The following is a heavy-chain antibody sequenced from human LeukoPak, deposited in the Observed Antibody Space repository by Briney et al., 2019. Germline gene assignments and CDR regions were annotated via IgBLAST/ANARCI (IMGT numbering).Heavy chain of an antibody. Sequence: SETLSLTCTVSGGSVSGGNYYCSWIRQSPGKGLEWIGYIHYSGSTVYNPSLKSRVTMSIDTSKDQFSLNLSSATAADTAVYYCTRTGSTGGYWGQGTLVTVSS. CDR3: TRTGSTGGY. CDR1: GGSVSGGNYY. J-gene: IGHJ4*02. D-gene: IGHD1-7*01. CDR2: IHYSGST. V-gene: IGHV4-61*01.